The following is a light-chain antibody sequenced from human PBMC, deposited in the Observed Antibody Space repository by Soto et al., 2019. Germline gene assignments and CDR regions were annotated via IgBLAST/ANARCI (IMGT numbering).Light chain of an antibody. J-gene: IGKJ2*01. CDR1: QGISTW. CDR3: QQTNSFPYT. CDR2: AAS. V-gene: IGKV1-12*01. Sequence: DIPMTQSPSSVSASVGDRVTITCRASQGISTWLAWYQQKPGHAPELLIYAASSLQSGVPSRFSGSGSGTDFTLTISRLQPEDFATYFCQQTNSFPYTFGQGTKLEIK.